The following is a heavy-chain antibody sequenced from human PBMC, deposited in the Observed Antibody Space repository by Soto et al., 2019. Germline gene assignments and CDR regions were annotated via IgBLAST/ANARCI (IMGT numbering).Heavy chain of an antibody. V-gene: IGHV3-7*04. CDR3: GGGGGNFDH. D-gene: IGHD3-16*01. CDR2: VKQDGSDK. Sequence: EVQLVESGGGLVQPGGSLRLTCEASGFTFSGNWMSWVRQAPGKGLEWVANVKQDGSDKYYVDSVKGRFSISRDNTKNFLDLRKKRPGGGGTAVVLWGGGGGNFDHWGQGTLVTVSS. J-gene: IGHJ4*02. CDR1: GFTFSGNW.